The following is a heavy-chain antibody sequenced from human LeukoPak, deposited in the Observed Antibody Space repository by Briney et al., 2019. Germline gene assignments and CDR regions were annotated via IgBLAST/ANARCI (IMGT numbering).Heavy chain of an antibody. CDR2: VNRDGSET. Sequence: GGSLRLPCAASGFALSSHWMTWVRQVPGRGPEWVANVNRDGSETYYLDSVKGRFTISKDNAKNSLYLQMNSLRAEDTALYHCARNNGMDVWGQGTTVIVSS. CDR1: GFALSSHW. V-gene: IGHV3-7*03. CDR3: ARNNGMDV. J-gene: IGHJ6*02.